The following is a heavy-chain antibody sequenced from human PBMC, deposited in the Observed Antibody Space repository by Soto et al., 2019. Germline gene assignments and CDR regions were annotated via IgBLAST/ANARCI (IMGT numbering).Heavy chain of an antibody. V-gene: IGHV4-61*01. CDR2: IYFSGTT. Sequence: QVQLQESGPRLVQPSETLSLTCSVSGGSVSSDSYYWSWIRQPPGAGLEWIGYIYFSGTTNYNPSLESRVTILVDLSKNQFSLKLSSVTAADTAVYYCARSPDSGDYVDYWGQGTLVAVSS. D-gene: IGHD4-17*01. J-gene: IGHJ4*02. CDR3: ARSPDSGDYVDY. CDR1: GGSVSSDSYY.